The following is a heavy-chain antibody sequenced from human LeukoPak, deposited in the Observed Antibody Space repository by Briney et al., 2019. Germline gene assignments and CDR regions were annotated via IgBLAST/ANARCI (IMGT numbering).Heavy chain of an antibody. Sequence: PSETLSLTCTVSGGSISSSSYYWGWIRQPPGKGLEWIGSIYYSGSTYYNPSLKSRVTISVDTSKNQFSLKLSSETAADTAVYYCARPNLYSYGFSDYWGQGTLVTVSS. J-gene: IGHJ4*02. CDR1: GGSISSSSYY. CDR2: IYYSGST. CDR3: ARPNLYSYGFSDY. D-gene: IGHD5-18*01. V-gene: IGHV4-39*01.